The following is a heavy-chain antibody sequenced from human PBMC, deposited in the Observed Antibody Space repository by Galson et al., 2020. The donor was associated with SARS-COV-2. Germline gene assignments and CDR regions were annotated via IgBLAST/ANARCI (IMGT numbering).Heavy chain of an antibody. CDR3: ARNGGGLGY. J-gene: IGHJ4*02. CDR1: GYTFIDNS. CDR2: INPKSGDT. V-gene: IGHV1-2*02. Sequence: ASVKVSCKASGYTFIDNSLVWVRQAPGQGLDWMGWINPKSGDTNYAQTFQGRVTLTRDTSIGTAYMELCGLTSDDTAVYYCARNGGGLGYWGQGTLVTVSS.